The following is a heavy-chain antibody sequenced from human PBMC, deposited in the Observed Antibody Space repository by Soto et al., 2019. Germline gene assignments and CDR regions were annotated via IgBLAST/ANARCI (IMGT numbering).Heavy chain of an antibody. J-gene: IGHJ4*02. CDR2: IYYSGST. V-gene: IGHV4-39*01. D-gene: IGHD6-19*01. CDR3: ARHSHTSDWKEYFDC. CDR1: AGSIHSSSYY. Sequence: SETLSLTCTVSAGSIHSSSYYWGWIRQPPGKGLEWIGSIYYSGSTYYNPSLKSRVTISVDTSRNQFSLKLSSVTAADTAVYYCARHSHTSDWKEYFDCWGQGTLVTVSS.